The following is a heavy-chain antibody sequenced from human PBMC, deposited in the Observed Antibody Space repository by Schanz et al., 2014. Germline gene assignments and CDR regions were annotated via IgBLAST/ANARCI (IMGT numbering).Heavy chain of an antibody. Sequence: VQLVESGGGVVQPGRSLRLSCAASGFTFSSYGMHWVRQAPGKGLEWVAVILYDGSNKYYADSVKGRFSISRDNSQNTLYLQMDNLRAEDTAVYYCARGTDTAMEHRPFDYWGQGTLVTVSS. D-gene: IGHD5-18*01. CDR3: ARGTDTAMEHRPFDY. CDR1: GFTFSSYG. V-gene: IGHV3-33*05. J-gene: IGHJ4*02. CDR2: ILYDGSNK.